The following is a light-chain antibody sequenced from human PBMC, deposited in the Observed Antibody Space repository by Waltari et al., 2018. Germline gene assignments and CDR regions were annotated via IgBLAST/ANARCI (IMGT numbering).Light chain of an antibody. V-gene: IGLV2-14*03. Sequence: QSALTQPASVSGSPGQSITISCTGIGGAIATSDFVSWYQHHPDRAPQVIIYDVTNRPSGISARFSASKSADTASLTISGLQTEDEGDYCCASQTPDGVVLFGGGTRVTVL. CDR2: DVT. CDR3: ASQTPDGVVL. CDR1: GGAIATSDF. J-gene: IGLJ3*02.